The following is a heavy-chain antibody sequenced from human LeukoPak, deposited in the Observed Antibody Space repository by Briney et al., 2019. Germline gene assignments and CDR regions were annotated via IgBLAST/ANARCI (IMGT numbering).Heavy chain of an antibody. D-gene: IGHD3-3*01. CDR2: INAGNGNR. CDR1: AYSFTVYT. CDR3: ARGGYDFWSGSPHDY. J-gene: IGHJ4*02. Sequence: GASVKVSCKASAYSFTVYTIHWVRQAPGQRLEWMGWINAGNGNRRYSENFQGRITITRDTSASTAYMEVSSLRSEDMAVYYCARGGYDFWSGSPHDYWGQGTLVTVSS. V-gene: IGHV1-3*01.